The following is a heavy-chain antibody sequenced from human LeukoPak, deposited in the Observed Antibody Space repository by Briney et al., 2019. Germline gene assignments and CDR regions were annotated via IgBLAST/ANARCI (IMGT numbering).Heavy chain of an antibody. D-gene: IGHD1-26*01. CDR3: ARNSGSYRGDSFDY. CDR2: IIPIFGTA. CDR1: GGTFSSYA. Sequence: GASVKVSCKASGGTFSSYAISWVRQAPGQGLEWMGGIIPIFGTANYAQKFQGRVTITTDESTSTAYMELSSLRSEDTAVYYCARNSGSYRGDSFDYWGQGTLVTVSS. V-gene: IGHV1-69*05. J-gene: IGHJ4*02.